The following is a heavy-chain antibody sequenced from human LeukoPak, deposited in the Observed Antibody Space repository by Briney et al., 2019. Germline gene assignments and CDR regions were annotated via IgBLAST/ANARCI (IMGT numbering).Heavy chain of an antibody. Sequence: PSETLSLTCTVSGGSISSYYWSWIRQPPGKGLEWIGYIYYSGSTNYNPSLKSRVTLSVDTSKNQFSLKLSSVTAADTAVYYCARARSSYSSGWSAFDIWGQGTMVTVSS. V-gene: IGHV4-59*01. CDR2: IYYSGST. D-gene: IGHD6-19*01. CDR3: ARARSSYSSGWSAFDI. CDR1: GGSISSYY. J-gene: IGHJ3*02.